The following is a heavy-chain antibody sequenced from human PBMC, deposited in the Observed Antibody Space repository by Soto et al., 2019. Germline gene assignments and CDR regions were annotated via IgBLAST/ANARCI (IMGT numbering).Heavy chain of an antibody. CDR3: ARDRAGYYSHFVY. CDR1: RGTVTNYA. Sequence: QVYLVPSGAEVKKPGSSVKVSCKALRGTVTNYAFSWVRQAPGQGLEWMGGIMPFFGSGNYAQKFQGRINITADESTSSVYLELTSLRSEDTAVYYCARDRAGYYSHFVYWGQGTLVTVSS. J-gene: IGHJ4*02. D-gene: IGHD3-22*01. V-gene: IGHV1-69*01. CDR2: IMPFFGSG.